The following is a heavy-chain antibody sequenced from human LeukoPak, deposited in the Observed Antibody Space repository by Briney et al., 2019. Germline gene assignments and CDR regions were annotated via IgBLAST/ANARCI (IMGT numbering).Heavy chain of an antibody. Sequence: GGSLRLSCAASGFTFSSYGMHWVRQAPGEGLEWVAFIRYDESKTFYADSVKGRFTISRDNSKNTLYLQMNSLRAEDTAVYYCAKDITILYYIDYWGQGTLVTVSS. CDR1: GFTFSSYG. CDR3: AKDITILYYIDY. CDR2: IRYDESKT. D-gene: IGHD3-3*01. J-gene: IGHJ4*02. V-gene: IGHV3-30*02.